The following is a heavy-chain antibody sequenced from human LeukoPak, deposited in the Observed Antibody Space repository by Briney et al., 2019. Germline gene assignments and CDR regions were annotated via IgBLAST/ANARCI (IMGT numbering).Heavy chain of an antibody. D-gene: IGHD3-9*01. V-gene: IGHV4-39*07. Sequence: SETLSLTCTVSGGSISSSSYYWGWIRQPPGKGLEWIGSIYYSGSTYYNPSLKSRVTISVDTSKNQFSLKLSSVTAADTAVYYCARVTNANLRYFDWLRSDYYYYMDVWGKGTTVTVSS. J-gene: IGHJ6*03. CDR1: GGSISSSSYY. CDR2: IYYSGST. CDR3: ARVTNANLRYFDWLRSDYYYYMDV.